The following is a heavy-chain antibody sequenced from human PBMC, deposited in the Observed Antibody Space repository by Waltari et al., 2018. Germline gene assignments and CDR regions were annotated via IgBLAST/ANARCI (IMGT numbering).Heavy chain of an antibody. D-gene: IGHD3-3*01. J-gene: IGHJ4*02. CDR3: ARAAYDVLSGFTPFDK. CDR2: IWYDGSNK. Sequence: QVQLVESGGGVVQPGRSLRLSCETSGFPFSDYGMHWVRQAPGKGLEWVAVIWYDGSNKYYADSVKGRFTSSRDNSKNTLYLHMNNVRVEDTAVYFCARAAYDVLSGFTPFDKWGQGTLVTVSS. CDR1: GFPFSDYG. V-gene: IGHV3-33*01.